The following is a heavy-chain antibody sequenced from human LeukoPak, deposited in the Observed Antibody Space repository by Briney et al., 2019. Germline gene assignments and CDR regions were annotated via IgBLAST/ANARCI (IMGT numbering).Heavy chain of an antibody. CDR2: ILISGST. D-gene: IGHD6-19*01. CDR3: ARGRGKQWLVRRYFDY. V-gene: IGHV4-4*09. J-gene: IGHJ4*02. Sequence: SETLSLTCTVSGDSIGSYYWTRIRQPPGKGLEWIGNILISGSTNYTPSLKSRITISVDPSKNQFSLKLSSVTAADTAVYYCARGRGKQWLVRRYFDYWGQGTLVTVSS. CDR1: GDSIGSYY.